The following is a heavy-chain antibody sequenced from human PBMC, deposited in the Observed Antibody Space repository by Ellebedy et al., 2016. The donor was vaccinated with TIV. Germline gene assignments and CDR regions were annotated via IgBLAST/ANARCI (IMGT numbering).Heavy chain of an antibody. V-gene: IGHV4-59*01. CDR2: IYYSGFT. J-gene: IGHJ6*02. D-gene: IGHD3-22*01. Sequence: SETLSLXCTVSGGSISSFYWNWIRQPPGKGLEWIGYIYYSGFTNYNPSLKSRVTISEDTSKNQFSLKLSSVTAADTAVYYCASSPYYYDSSGYDYYYHGMDVWGQGTTVTVSS. CDR1: GGSISSFY. CDR3: ASSPYYYDSSGYDYYYHGMDV.